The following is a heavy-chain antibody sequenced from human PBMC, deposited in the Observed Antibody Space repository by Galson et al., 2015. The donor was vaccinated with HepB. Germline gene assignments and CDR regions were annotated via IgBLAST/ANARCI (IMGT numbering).Heavy chain of an antibody. CDR1: GFSLSTSGVG. V-gene: IGHV2-5*02. CDR3: AGTTYSQYYYMDV. Sequence: PALVKPTQTLTLTCTLSGFSLSTSGVGVGWIRQPPGKALECLAFIYWDDDERYRPSLKSRLTITKDTSRNQVVLTMTSMDPVDTGTYYCAGTTYSQYYYMDVWGKGTTVTVSS. J-gene: IGHJ6*03. CDR2: IYWDDDE. D-gene: IGHD1-14*01.